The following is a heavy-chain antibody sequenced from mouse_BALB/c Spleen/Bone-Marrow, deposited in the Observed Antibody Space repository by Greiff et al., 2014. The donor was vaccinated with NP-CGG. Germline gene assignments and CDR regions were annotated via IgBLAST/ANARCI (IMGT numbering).Heavy chain of an antibody. CDR1: GYSFIGYF. CDR2: INPYNADS. V-gene: IGHV1-20*02. CDR3: SRGGDY. Sequence: EVKLVESGPEMVKPGASVKISCKASGYSFIGYFINWVMQSHGKSLEWIGRINPYNADSLYNQKFRGKATLTVDKSSSTAHMKLRSLASEDSAVYYCSRGGDYWGQGTTLTVSS. J-gene: IGHJ2*01.